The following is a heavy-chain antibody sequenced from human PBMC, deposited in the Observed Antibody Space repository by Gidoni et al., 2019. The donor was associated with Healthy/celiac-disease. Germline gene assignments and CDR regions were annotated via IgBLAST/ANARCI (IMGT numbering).Heavy chain of an antibody. CDR2: IYYSGST. V-gene: IGHV4-59*08. J-gene: IGHJ6*02. CDR3: ARQGGYYYYYYGMDV. Sequence: QVQLQESGPGLVKPSETLSLTCTVSGGPISRYYWSWIRQPPGKGLEWIGYIYYSGSTNYNPSLKSRVTISVDTSKNQFSLKLSSVTAADTAVYYCARQGGYYYYYYGMDVWGQGTTVTVSS. CDR1: GGPISRYY. D-gene: IGHD1-1*01.